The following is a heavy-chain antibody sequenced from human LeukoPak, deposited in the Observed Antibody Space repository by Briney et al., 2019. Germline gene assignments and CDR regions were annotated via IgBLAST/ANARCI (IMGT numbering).Heavy chain of an antibody. Sequence: GGSLRLSCAASGFTFSSYGMHWVRQAPGKGLEWVAFIRYDGSNKYYADSVKGRFTISRDNSKNTLYLQMNSLRAEDTAVYYCANALRWFGELLDYWGQGTLVTVSS. V-gene: IGHV3-30*02. J-gene: IGHJ4*02. CDR3: ANALRWFGELLDY. D-gene: IGHD3-10*01. CDR2: IRYDGSNK. CDR1: GFTFSSYG.